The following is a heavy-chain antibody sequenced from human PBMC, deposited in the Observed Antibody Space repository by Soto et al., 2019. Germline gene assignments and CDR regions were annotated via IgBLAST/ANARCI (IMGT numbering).Heavy chain of an antibody. D-gene: IGHD3-10*01. J-gene: IGHJ6*01. CDR1: GFTFSDHY. CDR2: TRDKPHSYST. Sequence: EVQLVESGGDLVQPGGSLRLSCAASGFTFSDHYMDWVRQGPGKGLEWVGRTRDKPHSYSTEYAASVKGRFTVSSDDSKNSPVRKMKSLEREDVAEYYFVRVTNYGSRRNHHVDVWGQGTSVRVSS. CDR3: VRVTNYGSRRNHHVDV. V-gene: IGHV3-72*01.